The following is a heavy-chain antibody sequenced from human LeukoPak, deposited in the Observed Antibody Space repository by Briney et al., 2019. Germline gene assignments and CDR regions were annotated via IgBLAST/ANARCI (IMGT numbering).Heavy chain of an antibody. V-gene: IGHV3-33*01. CDR2: IWYDGSNK. CDR3: TRAVDGYNTLDY. Sequence: GGSLRLSCAASGFTFSSYGMHWVRQAPGKGLEWVAVIWYDGSNKYYADSVKGRFTISRDNSKNTLYLQMNSLRAEDTAVYYCTRAVDGYNTLDYWGQGTLVTVSS. CDR1: GFTFSSYG. J-gene: IGHJ4*02. D-gene: IGHD5-24*01.